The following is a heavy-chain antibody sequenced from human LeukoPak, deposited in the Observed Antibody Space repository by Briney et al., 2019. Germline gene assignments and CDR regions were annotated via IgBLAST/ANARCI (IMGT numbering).Heavy chain of an antibody. Sequence: TSETLSLTCIVSGGSISSYYWSWIRQPPGKGLEWIGYIYYSGSTNYNPSLKSRVTISVDTSKRQFPLKLSSVTAADTAVYYCARLEGRDAFDIWGQGTMVTVSS. V-gene: IGHV4-59*01. D-gene: IGHD2-15*01. CDR3: ARLEGRDAFDI. CDR2: IYYSGST. CDR1: GGSISSYY. J-gene: IGHJ3*02.